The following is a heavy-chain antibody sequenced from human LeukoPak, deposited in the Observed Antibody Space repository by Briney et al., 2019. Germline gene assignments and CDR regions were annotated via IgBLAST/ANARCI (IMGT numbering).Heavy chain of an antibody. CDR1: GGTFSSYA. D-gene: IGHD3-10*01. CDR2: IIPIFGTA. CDR3: ATSFREFLYFDY. J-gene: IGHJ4*02. V-gene: IGHV1-69*01. Sequence: SVKVSCKASGGTFSSYAISWVRQAPGQGLEWMGGIIPIFGTANYAQKFQGRVTITADESTSTAYMELSSLRSEDTAVYYCATSFREFLYFDYWGQGTLVTVSS.